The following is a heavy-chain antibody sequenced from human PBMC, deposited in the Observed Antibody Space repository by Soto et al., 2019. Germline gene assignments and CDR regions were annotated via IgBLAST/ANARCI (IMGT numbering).Heavy chain of an antibody. CDR1: SGSIFTTNW. CDR3: ARKPDVATAKVGGGYVFDV. D-gene: IGHD3-16*01. J-gene: IGHJ3*01. Sequence: QVQLQESGPGLVKPSGTLSLTCAASSGSIFTTNWWSWVRQSPGRGLQWIGDIYHSGSPKYNPSRKRRVSISTDKSNDRFFLNLTAVTAADTAVDYCARKPDVATAKVGGGYVFDVWGQGTMVTVSS. CDR2: IYHSGSP. V-gene: IGHV4-4*02.